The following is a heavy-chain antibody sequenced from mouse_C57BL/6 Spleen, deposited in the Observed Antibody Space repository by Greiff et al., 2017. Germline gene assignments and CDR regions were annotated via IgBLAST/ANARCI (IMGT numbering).Heavy chain of an antibody. CDR1: GYTFTSYT. CDR2: INPSSGYT. D-gene: IGHD1-1*01. J-gene: IGHJ2*01. CDR3: AREQITTVVEIGYFDY. V-gene: IGHV1-4*01. Sequence: QVQLQQSGAELARPGASVKMSCKASGYTFTSYTMHWVKQRPGQGLEWIGYINPSSGYTKYNQKFKDKATLTADQSSSTAYMQLSSLTSEDSAVYDCAREQITTVVEIGYFDYWGQGTTLTVSS.